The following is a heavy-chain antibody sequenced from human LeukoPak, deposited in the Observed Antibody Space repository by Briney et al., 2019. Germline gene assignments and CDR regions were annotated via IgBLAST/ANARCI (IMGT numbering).Heavy chain of an antibody. Sequence: SETLSLTCTVSGGSISSSSYYWGWIRQPPAKGLEWIGSIYYSGSTYYNPSLKSRVTISVDTSKNQFSLKLSSVTAADTAVYYCARSASFSLGTNKLFAYWGQGTLVTVSS. CDR2: IYYSGST. CDR3: ARSASFSLGTNKLFAY. V-gene: IGHV4-39*01. CDR1: GGSISSSSYY. J-gene: IGHJ4*02. D-gene: IGHD1-1*01.